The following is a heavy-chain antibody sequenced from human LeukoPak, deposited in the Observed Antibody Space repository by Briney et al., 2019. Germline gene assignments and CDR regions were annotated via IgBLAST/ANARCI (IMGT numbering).Heavy chain of an antibody. V-gene: IGHV4-39*01. D-gene: IGHD1-1*01. CDR2: IYYSGST. Sequence: SETLSLTCTVSGGSISSSSYYWGWIRQPPGKGLEWIGSIYYSGSTYYNPSLKSRVTISVDTSKNQFSLKLSSVTAADTAVYYCAAGGPPHSENWFDPWGQGTLVTVSS. J-gene: IGHJ5*02. CDR1: GGSISSSSYY. CDR3: AAGGPPHSENWFDP.